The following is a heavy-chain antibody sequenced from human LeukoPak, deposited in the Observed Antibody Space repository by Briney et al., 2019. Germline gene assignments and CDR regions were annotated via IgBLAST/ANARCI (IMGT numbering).Heavy chain of an antibody. V-gene: IGHV3-48*03. J-gene: IGHJ3*02. Sequence: GGSLRLSCAASGFTFRSYEMNWVRQAPGKGLEWVSYISSSGSTIYYADSVKGRFTISRDNAKNSLYLQMNSLRAEDTAVYYCAREYGPRGANAFDIWGQGTMVTVSS. D-gene: IGHD4-17*01. CDR1: GFTFRSYE. CDR3: AREYGPRGANAFDI. CDR2: ISSSGSTI.